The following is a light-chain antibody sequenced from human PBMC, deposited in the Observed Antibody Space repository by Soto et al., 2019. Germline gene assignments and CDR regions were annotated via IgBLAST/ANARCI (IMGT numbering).Light chain of an antibody. CDR1: QNIINY. CDR3: RHSYSDSLT. CDR2: AAS. V-gene: IGKV1-39*01. Sequence: DIQMTQSPSSLSASVGDRVTITCRASQNIINYLNWYQRKPGQAPRLLIYAASSLQSGVPSRFSGSGSGTDFTFAISALPPEDFATWYSRHSYSDSLTFRRGTK. J-gene: IGKJ4*01.